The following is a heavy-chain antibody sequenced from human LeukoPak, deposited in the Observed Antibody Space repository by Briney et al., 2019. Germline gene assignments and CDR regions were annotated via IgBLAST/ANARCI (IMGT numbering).Heavy chain of an antibody. Sequence: PSETLSLTCTVSGGSISSNSYYWGWIRQPPGKGLEWIGSIYYSGSTYYNPSLKSRVTISVDTSKNQFSLKLSSVTAADTAVYYCARHGYSYGNSFDYWGQGTLVTVSS. V-gene: IGHV4-39*01. CDR1: GGSISSNSYY. J-gene: IGHJ4*02. D-gene: IGHD5-18*01. CDR3: ARHGYSYGNSFDY. CDR2: IYYSGST.